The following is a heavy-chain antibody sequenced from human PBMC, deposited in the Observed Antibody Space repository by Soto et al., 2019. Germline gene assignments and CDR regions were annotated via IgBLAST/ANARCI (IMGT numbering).Heavy chain of an antibody. CDR3: ARGRGYSYGLDP. CDR2: ISYSGTT. V-gene: IGHV4-30-4*01. Sequence: PSETLSLTCTVSGDSISSVYNYWSWIRQPPGEGLEWIGFISYSGTTSYSPSLKSRLAISLDTSKNQFSLSLTSVTAAYTAVYYCARGRGYSYGLDPWGQGTLVTVS. D-gene: IGHD5-12*01. CDR1: GDSISSVYNY. J-gene: IGHJ5*02.